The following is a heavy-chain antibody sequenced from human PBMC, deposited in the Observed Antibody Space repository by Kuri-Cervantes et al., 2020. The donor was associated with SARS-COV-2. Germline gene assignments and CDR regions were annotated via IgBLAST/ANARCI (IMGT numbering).Heavy chain of an antibody. D-gene: IGHD3-22*01. J-gene: IGHJ6*02. CDR3: AREYYDSSGYYYYYYYGMDV. Sequence: ASVKVSCKASGYTFTSYAMHWVRQAPGQRLEWMGWINAGNGNTKYSQKFQGRVTITRDTSASTAYMELSSLRSEDTAVYYCAREYYDSSGYYYYYYYGMDVWGQGTTGTVSS. CDR1: GYTFTSYA. CDR2: INAGNGNT. V-gene: IGHV1-3*01.